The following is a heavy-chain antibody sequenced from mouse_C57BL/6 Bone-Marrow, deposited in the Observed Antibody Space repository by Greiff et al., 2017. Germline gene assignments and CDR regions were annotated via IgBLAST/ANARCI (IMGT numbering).Heavy chain of an antibody. CDR2: IDPETGGT. Sequence: VQLQQSGAELVRPGASVTLSCKASGYTFTDYEMHWVKQTPVHGLEWIGAIDPETGGTAYNQKFKGKAILTADKSSSTAYMELRSLTSEDSAVYYCTGHYYYGTRGDYWGQGTTLTVSS. V-gene: IGHV1-15*01. CDR3: TGHYYYGTRGDY. J-gene: IGHJ2*01. CDR1: GYTFTDYE. D-gene: IGHD1-1*01.